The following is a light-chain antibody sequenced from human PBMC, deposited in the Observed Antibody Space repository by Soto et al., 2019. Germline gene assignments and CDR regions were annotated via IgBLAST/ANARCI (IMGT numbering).Light chain of an antibody. V-gene: IGKV3-15*01. CDR2: GAS. J-gene: IGKJ1*01. Sequence: EIILTQSPVTLSVSPGERPTLSYRASQSVGSNLAWYQQKPGQAPRLLIYGASTRATGVLPRFSGSGSGTEFTLTISSLQSEDFAVYYCQKFNKSPWTFGQGTKVDIK. CDR1: QSVGSN. CDR3: QKFNKSPWT.